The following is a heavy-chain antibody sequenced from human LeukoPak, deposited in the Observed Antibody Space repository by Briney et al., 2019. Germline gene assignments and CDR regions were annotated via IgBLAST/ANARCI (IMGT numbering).Heavy chain of an antibody. CDR3: ARDLPPLYDILTGYYPDAFDI. J-gene: IGHJ3*02. CDR2: ISSSSSYI. D-gene: IGHD3-9*01. V-gene: IGHV3-21*01. Sequence: AGGSLRLSCAASGFTFSSYSMNWVRQAPGKGLEWVSSISSSSSYIYYADSVKGRFTISRDNAKNSLYLQMNSLRAEDTAVYYCARDLPPLYDILTGYYPDAFDIWGQGTMVTVSS. CDR1: GFTFSSYS.